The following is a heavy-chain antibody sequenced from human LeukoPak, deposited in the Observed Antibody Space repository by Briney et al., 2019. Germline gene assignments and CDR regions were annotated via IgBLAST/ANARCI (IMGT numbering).Heavy chain of an antibody. V-gene: IGHV1-69*13. CDR2: IIPILGTA. D-gene: IGHD3-16*02. CDR1: RGTFSSYA. J-gene: IGHJ4*02. CDR3: ARGPQDYDYVWGSYLFY. Sequence: SVKVSCKASRGTFSSYAISWVRQAPGQGLEWMGGIIPILGTANYAQKFQGRVTITADEFTSTAYMELSSLRSEDTAVYYCARGPQDYDYVWGSYLFYWGQGTLVTVSS.